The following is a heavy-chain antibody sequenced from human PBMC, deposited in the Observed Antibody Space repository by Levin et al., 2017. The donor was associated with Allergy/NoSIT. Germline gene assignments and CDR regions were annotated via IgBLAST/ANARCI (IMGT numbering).Heavy chain of an antibody. CDR3: ARATTDGPYYYYMDV. D-gene: IGHD4-11*01. Sequence: GGSLRLSCAASGFTFNRYSMNWVRQAPGQGLEWVSYISTSSSTIYYADSVKGRFTISRDNAKNSLYLQMNSLRDEETAVYYCARATTDGPYYYYMDVWGKGTTVTVSS. J-gene: IGHJ6*03. CDR2: ISTSSSTI. CDR1: GFTFNRYS. V-gene: IGHV3-48*02.